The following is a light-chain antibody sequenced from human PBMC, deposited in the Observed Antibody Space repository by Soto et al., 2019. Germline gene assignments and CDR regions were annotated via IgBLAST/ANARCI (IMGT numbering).Light chain of an antibody. J-gene: IGLJ1*01. Sequence: QSVLTQPPSASGTPGQRVTISCSGSSSNIGSNAVNWYQQLPGVAPKVLIYRNNLRPSGVPDRFSGSKSGTSASLAISGLQSEDEADYYCAAWDDSLNGFYVFGTGTKVTVL. CDR1: SSNIGSNA. CDR3: AAWDDSLNGFYV. V-gene: IGLV1-44*01. CDR2: RNN.